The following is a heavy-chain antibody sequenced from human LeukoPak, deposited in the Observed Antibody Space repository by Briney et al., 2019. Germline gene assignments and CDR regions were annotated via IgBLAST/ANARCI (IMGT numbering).Heavy chain of an antibody. CDR3: ARGGYYYDSSGYLYLDY. CDR2: INHSGST. V-gene: IGHV4-34*01. J-gene: IGHJ4*02. Sequence: SETLSLTCAVYGGSFSGYYWSWIRQPPGKGLEWIGEINHSGSTNYNPSLKSRVTISVDTSKNQFSLKLSSVTAADTAVYYCARGGYYYDSSGYLYLDYWGQGTLVTVSS. CDR1: GGSFSGYY. D-gene: IGHD3-22*01.